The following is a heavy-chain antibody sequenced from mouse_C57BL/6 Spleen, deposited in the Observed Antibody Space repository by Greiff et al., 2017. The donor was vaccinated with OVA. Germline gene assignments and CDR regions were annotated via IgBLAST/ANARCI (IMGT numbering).Heavy chain of an antibody. Sequence: EVQLQQSGPELVKPGASVKIPCKASGYTFTDYNMDWVKQSHGKSLEWIGDINPNNGGTIYNQKFKGKATLTVDKSSSTAYMELRSLTSEDTAVYYCARLTLITTVVATQAYDYYAMDYWGQGTSVTVSS. CDR3: ARLTLITTVVATQAYDYYAMDY. CDR1: GYTFTDYN. V-gene: IGHV1-18*01. CDR2: INPNNGGT. D-gene: IGHD1-1*01. J-gene: IGHJ4*01.